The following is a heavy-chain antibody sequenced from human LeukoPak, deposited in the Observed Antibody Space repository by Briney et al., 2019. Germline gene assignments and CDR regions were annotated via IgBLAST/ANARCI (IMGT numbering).Heavy chain of an antibody. CDR1: GFTFSSYS. CDR3: AKMTTVASFDY. V-gene: IGHV3-21*01. CDR2: ISSSSSYI. Sequence: GGSLRLSCAASGFTFSSYSTTWVRQAPGKGLEWVSSISSSSSYIYYADSVKGRFTISRDNAKNSLYLQMNSLRAEDTAVYYCAKMTTVASFDYWGQGTLVTVSS. D-gene: IGHD4-23*01. J-gene: IGHJ4*02.